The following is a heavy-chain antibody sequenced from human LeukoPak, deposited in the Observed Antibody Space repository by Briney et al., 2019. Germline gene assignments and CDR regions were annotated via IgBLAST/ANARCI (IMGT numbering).Heavy chain of an antibody. CDR3: ARDSGSYSGAFDI. CDR2: IIPIFGTA. CDR1: GGTFSSYA. D-gene: IGHD1-26*01. Sequence: GASVKVSCKASGGTFSSYAISWVRQAPGQGLEWMGGIIPIFGTANYAQKFQGRVTITADESTSTAYMELSSLRSEDTAVYYCARDSGSYSGAFDIWGQGTMVTVSS. V-gene: IGHV1-69*13. J-gene: IGHJ3*02.